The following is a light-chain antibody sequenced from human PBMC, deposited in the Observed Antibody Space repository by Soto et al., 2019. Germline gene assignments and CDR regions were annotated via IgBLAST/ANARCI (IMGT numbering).Light chain of an antibody. CDR2: GAS. CDR3: QQYGSSGT. Sequence: IVMTHSPATLSMSPGERATLSCRASQSLNRDLAWYQQKPGQSPRLLIFGASNRATGIPDRFSGSGSGTYFTLNISTLEPEDFAVYYCQQYGSSGTVGQRTQVDI. V-gene: IGKV3-20*01. CDR1: QSLNRD. J-gene: IGKJ1*01.